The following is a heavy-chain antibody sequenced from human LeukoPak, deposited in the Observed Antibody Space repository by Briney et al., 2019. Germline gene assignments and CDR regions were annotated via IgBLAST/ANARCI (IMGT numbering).Heavy chain of an antibody. D-gene: IGHD4-17*01. CDR3: ASLTTVTQGYFDS. V-gene: IGHV4-59*01. Sequence: EPAETLSLTCTASGGSISSYYWSWIRQPPGKGLEWIGYIYYSRSTNYNPSLKSRLTISVDASKNQFSLKLSSVTATDTAAYYCASLTTVTQGYFDSWGQGTLVTVSS. CDR1: GGSISSYY. CDR2: IYYSRST. J-gene: IGHJ4*02.